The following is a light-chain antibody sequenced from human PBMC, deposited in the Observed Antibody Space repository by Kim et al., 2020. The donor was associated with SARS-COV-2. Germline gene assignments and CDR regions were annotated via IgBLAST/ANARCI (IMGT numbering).Light chain of an antibody. J-gene: IGKJ5*01. CDR3: QQSSNWPIT. Sequence: EIVLTQSPGTLSLSPGERATLSCGASQSIAFHLAWYQQRPGQAPRLLIFDASNRATGIPARFSGRGSGTDFTLTISSLEPEDFGVYYCQQSSNWPITFGQGTRLEIK. V-gene: IGKV3-11*01. CDR2: DAS. CDR1: QSIAFH.